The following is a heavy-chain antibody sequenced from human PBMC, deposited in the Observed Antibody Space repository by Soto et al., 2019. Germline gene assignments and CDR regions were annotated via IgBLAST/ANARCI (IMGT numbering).Heavy chain of an antibody. CDR2: IYSGGGT. CDR1: GFIVSSSY. Sequence: PGGSLRLSCAASGFIVSSSYTTWVRQAPGRGLEWVSFIYSGGGTCYADSVKGRFTISRDNSKNTVYLQMNNLRAEDTAVYYCASRGGVAGTSKTFWLDPWGQGTLVTVSS. V-gene: IGHV3-66*01. CDR3: ASRGGVAGTSKTFWLDP. D-gene: IGHD6-19*01. J-gene: IGHJ5*02.